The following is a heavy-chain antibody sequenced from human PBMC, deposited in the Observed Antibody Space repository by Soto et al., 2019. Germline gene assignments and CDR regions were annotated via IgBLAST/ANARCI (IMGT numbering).Heavy chain of an antibody. V-gene: IGHV4-39*01. CDR3: ARLEGLATISYYFDF. J-gene: IGHJ4*02. Sequence: SETLSLTCSVSGDSINSDKYYWGWIRQPPGKGLEWIGSIYYRGNTYYNPSLQTRVTMSLDKSKSQFSLRLNSVTAADSAVYFCARLEGLATISYYFDFWGQGAQVTVSS. CDR1: GDSINSDKYY. CDR2: IYYRGNT. D-gene: IGHD3-9*01.